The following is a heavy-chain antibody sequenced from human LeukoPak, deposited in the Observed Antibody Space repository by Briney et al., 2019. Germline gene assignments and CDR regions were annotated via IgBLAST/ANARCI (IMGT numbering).Heavy chain of an antibody. CDR1: GFTFSSYA. V-gene: IGHV3-21*06. J-gene: IGHJ4*02. CDR3: ARGGYYDSSGYDY. Sequence: PGGSLRLSCAASGFTFSSYAMNWVRQAPGKGLEWVSSISGSSTYIFYADSVKGRFTISRDNAKNSVFLQINNLRAEDTAIYYCARGGYYDSSGYDYWGQGTLVTVSS. CDR2: ISGSSTYI. D-gene: IGHD3-22*01.